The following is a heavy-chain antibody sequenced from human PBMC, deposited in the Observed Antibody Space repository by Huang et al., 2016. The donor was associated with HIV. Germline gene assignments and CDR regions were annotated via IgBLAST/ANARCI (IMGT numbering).Heavy chain of an antibody. CDR2: INHTGST. CDR1: GASFSKYY. Sequence: QVQLQQWGAGLLKPSETLSLTCAVYGASFSKYYWSWIRQPPGKGLEWNGEINHTGSTNYNPSLRIRVTISVDTSKNQFSLKVNSVTAADTAVYYCARFMSGGGPLDYWGQGTLVTVSS. CDR3: ARFMSGGGPLDY. V-gene: IGHV4-34*01. J-gene: IGHJ4*02. D-gene: IGHD3-16*01.